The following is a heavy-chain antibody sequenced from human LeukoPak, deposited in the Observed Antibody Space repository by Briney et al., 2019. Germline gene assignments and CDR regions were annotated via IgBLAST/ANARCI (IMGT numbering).Heavy chain of an antibody. V-gene: IGHV4-59*08. J-gene: IGHJ6*02. Sequence: KHPETLSLTRTVPRGSLSRSSWSWIRPPPGKGLERVGYIYSRGSTNYNPSLKGRVTISVDTSKNQFSLRLSSVTAAGTAVDYCARRRVEMATYYYYAMDVWGQGTTVTVSS. D-gene: IGHD5-24*01. CDR2: IYSRGST. CDR3: ARRRVEMATYYYYAMDV. CDR1: RGSLSRSS.